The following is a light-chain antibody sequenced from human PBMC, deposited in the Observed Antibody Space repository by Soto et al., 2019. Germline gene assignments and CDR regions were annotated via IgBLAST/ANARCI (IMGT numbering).Light chain of an antibody. J-gene: IGKJ5*01. CDR3: QQYGNSPIT. V-gene: IGKV3-20*01. CDR2: GAS. CDR1: QSVSSSY. Sequence: ETVLTQSPGTLSLSPGERATLSCRASQSVSSSYLAWYQQKPGQAPRLLMSGASSRATGIPDRFSGSGSGTDFTLTISRLEPEDFALYFCQQYGNSPITFGQGTRLEIK.